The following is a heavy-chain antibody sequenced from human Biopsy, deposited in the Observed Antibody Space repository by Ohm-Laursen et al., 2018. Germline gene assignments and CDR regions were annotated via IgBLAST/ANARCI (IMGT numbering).Heavy chain of an antibody. CDR2: IYYGGTI. D-gene: IGHD1-26*01. V-gene: IGHV4-39*01. J-gene: IGHJ6*02. CDR1: GGPFGINSHY. CDR3: SKRDLSGTSPV. Sequence: TLSLTCTVSGGPFGINSHYWIWIRQPPGKGLEWIASIYYGGTIHYNASLQGRVTISVDQPKNQFSLRLTSVTAADTAVYYCSKRDLSGTSPVWGQGTTVTVSS.